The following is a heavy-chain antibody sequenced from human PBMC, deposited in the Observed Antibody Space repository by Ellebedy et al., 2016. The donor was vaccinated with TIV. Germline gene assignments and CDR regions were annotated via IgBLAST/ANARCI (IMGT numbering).Heavy chain of an antibody. D-gene: IGHD5-18*01. CDR2: ISGSGAAT. Sequence: GESLKISCEASGIIVSDYFMNWVRQAPGKGLEWVSSISGSGAATYYADSVKGRFAISRDNFKNTLYLQMESLRAEDTAVYYCARRGYDYEYEFAHWGQGTLVTVSS. J-gene: IGHJ4*02. CDR3: ARRGYDYEYEFAH. V-gene: IGHV3-23*01. CDR1: GIIVSDYF.